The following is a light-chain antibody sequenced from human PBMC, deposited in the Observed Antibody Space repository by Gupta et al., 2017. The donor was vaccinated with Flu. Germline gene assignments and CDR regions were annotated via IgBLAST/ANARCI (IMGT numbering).Light chain of an antibody. J-gene: IGKJ5*01. V-gene: IGKV3-15*01. CDR3: QQYNNWPPIT. CDR2: RAP. Sequence: EVVMTQSPATLSVSPGDRATLSCRASQSIGFNLAWYQQKPGQAPGLLIYRAPIRATGIPARFSGSGSGTEFTLTISSLQSEDFAVYYCQQYNNWPPITFGQGTRVDIK. CDR1: QSIGFN.